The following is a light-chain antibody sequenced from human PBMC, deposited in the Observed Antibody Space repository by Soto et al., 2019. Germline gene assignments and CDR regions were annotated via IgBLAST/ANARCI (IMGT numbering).Light chain of an antibody. CDR1: HSVSSD. Sequence: EIVMTQSPATLSVSPGERATLSCRASHSVSSDLAWYQQKPGQAPRLLIYGASTRAIGIPARFSGSGSGTEFTLTISSLQSEDFAVYYCQQYNNCPPTFGQGKRLEIK. CDR2: GAS. J-gene: IGKJ5*01. V-gene: IGKV3-15*01. CDR3: QQYNNCPPT.